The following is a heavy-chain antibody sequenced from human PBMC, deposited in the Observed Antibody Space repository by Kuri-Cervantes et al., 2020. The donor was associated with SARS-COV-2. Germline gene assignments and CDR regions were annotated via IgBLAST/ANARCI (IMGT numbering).Heavy chain of an antibody. Sequence: LRLSCTVSGGSISSGGYYWSWIRQPPGKGLEWIGYIYHSGSTNYNPSLKSRVTISVDTSKNQFSLKLSSVTAADTAVYYCARAGDNWGQGDDAFDIWGQGTMVTVSS. D-gene: IGHD7-27*01. CDR2: IYHSGST. CDR3: ARAGDNWGQGDDAFDI. J-gene: IGHJ3*02. V-gene: IGHV4-30-2*01. CDR1: GGSISSGGYY.